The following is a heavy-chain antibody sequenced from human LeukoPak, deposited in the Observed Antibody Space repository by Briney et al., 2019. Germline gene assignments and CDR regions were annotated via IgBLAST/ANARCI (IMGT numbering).Heavy chain of an antibody. CDR3: ARGNGGNSEFDY. Sequence: SETLSLTCTVSGGSISSGTNFWTWIRQPAGKGLEWIGRIDSRGSTYYNPSLRSRVTISLDTSKNQISLKLSSVTAADTAVYYCARGNGGNSEFDYWGQGTLVTVSS. CDR2: IDSRGST. V-gene: IGHV4-61*02. D-gene: IGHD4-23*01. J-gene: IGHJ4*02. CDR1: GGSISSGTNF.